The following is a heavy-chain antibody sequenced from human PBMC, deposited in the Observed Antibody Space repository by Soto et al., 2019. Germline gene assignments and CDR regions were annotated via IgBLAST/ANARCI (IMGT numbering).Heavy chain of an antibody. D-gene: IGHD3-10*01. CDR2: INPNSGGT. CDR1: GYTFTGYY. J-gene: IGHJ6*02. CDR3: ARDSEDYYGSGYGMDV. Sequence: ASVKVSCKASGYTFTGYYMHWVRQAPGQGLEWMGWINPNSGGTNYAQKFQGWVTMTRDTSISTAYMELSRLRSDDTAVYYCARDSEDYYGSGYGMDVWGQGTTVTVSS. V-gene: IGHV1-2*04.